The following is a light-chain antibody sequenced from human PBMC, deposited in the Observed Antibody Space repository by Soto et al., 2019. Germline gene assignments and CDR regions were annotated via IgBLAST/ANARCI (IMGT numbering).Light chain of an antibody. CDR3: QHYNSNPWT. V-gene: IGKV1-5*01. J-gene: IGKJ1*01. CDR2: DAS. CDR1: QNVRNW. Sequence: DIQMTQSPSTLTASVGDRVTITCRASQNVRNWLAWYQQRPGKAPKVVIYDASTLQSGVPSRFSGSGSGTEFTLTISGLQPDDFATYYCQHYNSNPWTFGQGTKVEI.